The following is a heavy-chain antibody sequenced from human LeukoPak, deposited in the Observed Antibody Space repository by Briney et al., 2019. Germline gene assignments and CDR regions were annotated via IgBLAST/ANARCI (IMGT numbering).Heavy chain of an antibody. D-gene: IGHD3-22*01. CDR1: GGSMSTYY. CDR3: SKLTGYDSSGYYYGGFDD. V-gene: IGHV4-4*09. CDR2: INTSGRT. Sequence: PSETLSLTCSVSGGSMSTYYWSWIGQPPGKGLNNFGHINTSGRTNYNPSLKSRVTISVDASKNQFSLKLTSVTAADTALYYCSKLTGYDSSGYYYGGFDDWGQGTLVTVSS. J-gene: IGHJ4*02.